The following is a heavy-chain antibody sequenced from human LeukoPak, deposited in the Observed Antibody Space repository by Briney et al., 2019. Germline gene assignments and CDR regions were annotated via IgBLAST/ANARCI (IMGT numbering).Heavy chain of an antibody. CDR3: ARLGDSSGWYFDY. D-gene: IGHD6-19*01. CDR1: GFTFSSYA. CDR2: ISGSGGST. J-gene: IGHJ4*02. Sequence: GGSLRLSCAASGFTFSSYAMSWVRQAPGKGLEWVSAISGSGGSTYYADSVKGRFTISRDNSKNTLYLQMNSLRAEDTAVYYCARLGDSSGWYFDYWGQGNLVTVSS. V-gene: IGHV3-23*01.